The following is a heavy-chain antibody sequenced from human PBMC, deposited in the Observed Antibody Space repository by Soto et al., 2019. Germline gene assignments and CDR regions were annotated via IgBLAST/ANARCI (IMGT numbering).Heavy chain of an antibody. CDR2: TRNKANSYTT. CDR1: GFIFSDHY. D-gene: IGHD4-17*01. J-gene: IGHJ6*03. CDR3: VVTTLPSDYYYYMDV. V-gene: IGHV3-72*01. Sequence: GGSLRLSCAASGFIFSDHYMDWVRQTPGKGLEWVGRTRNKANSYTTEYAASVKGRFTISRDDSKNSLYLQMNSLKTDDTAVYYCVVTTLPSDYYYYMDVWGKGTTVTVSS.